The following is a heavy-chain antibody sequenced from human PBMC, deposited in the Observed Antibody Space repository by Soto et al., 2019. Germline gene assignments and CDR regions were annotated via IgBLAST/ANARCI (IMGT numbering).Heavy chain of an antibody. CDR1: GFTFSSYG. D-gene: IGHD3-3*01. Sequence: GGSLRLSCAASGFTFSSYGMHWVRQAPGKGLEWVAVISYDGSNKYYADSVKGRFTISRDNSKNTLYLQMNSLRAGDTAVYYCAKAGDLRYYDFWSGPPGVWAAFDIWGQGTMVTVSS. CDR2: ISYDGSNK. CDR3: AKAGDLRYYDFWSGPPGVWAAFDI. V-gene: IGHV3-30*18. J-gene: IGHJ3*02.